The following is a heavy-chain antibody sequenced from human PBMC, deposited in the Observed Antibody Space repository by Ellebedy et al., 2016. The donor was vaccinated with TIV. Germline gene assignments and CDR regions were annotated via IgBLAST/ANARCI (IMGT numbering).Heavy chain of an antibody. Sequence: GESLKISCLASGFSFKTDAMNWVRQPPGQGLEWVASIRSGGVYVWYGDSVKGRFTISRDNAQNSLFLQMNSLRTEDTAVYYCVKWGAAVGTSYYYGMDVWGQGTTVTVSS. CDR2: IRSGGVYV. CDR1: GFSFKTDA. J-gene: IGHJ6*02. CDR3: VKWGAAVGTSYYYGMDV. V-gene: IGHV3-21*01. D-gene: IGHD6-13*01.